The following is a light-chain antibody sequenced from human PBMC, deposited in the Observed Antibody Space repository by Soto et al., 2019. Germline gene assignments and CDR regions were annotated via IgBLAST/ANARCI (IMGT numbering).Light chain of an antibody. CDR1: QSISSW. CDR2: DAS. J-gene: IGKJ1*01. Sequence: PSQSISSWLAWYQQKPGKAPNLLIHDASSLERGVPSRFSGSGSGTEFTLTISSLQPDDFATYYCQQYNSYRTFGQGTKVDIK. V-gene: IGKV1-5*01. CDR3: QQYNSYRT.